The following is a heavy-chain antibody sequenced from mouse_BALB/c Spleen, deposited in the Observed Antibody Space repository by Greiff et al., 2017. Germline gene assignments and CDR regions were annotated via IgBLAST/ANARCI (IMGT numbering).Heavy chain of an antibody. CDR3: AREGEDYDAWFAY. Sequence: DVKLVESGGGLVKPGGSLKLSCAASGFTFSDYYMYWVRQTPEKRLEWVATISDGGSYTYYPDSVKGRFTISRDNAKNNLYLQMSSLKSEDTAMYYCAREGEDYDAWFAYWGQGTLVTVSA. V-gene: IGHV5-4*02. D-gene: IGHD2-4*01. J-gene: IGHJ3*01. CDR1: GFTFSDYY. CDR2: ISDGGSYT.